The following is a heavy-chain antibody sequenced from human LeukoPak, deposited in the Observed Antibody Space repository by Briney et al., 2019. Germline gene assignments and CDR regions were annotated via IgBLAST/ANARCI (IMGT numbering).Heavy chain of an antibody. CDR1: GFTFTTYA. V-gene: IGHV3-48*03. J-gene: IGHJ4*02. D-gene: IGHD3-10*01. CDR2: ISSSGSTI. Sequence: GGSLRLSCAVSGFTFTTYAMNWVRQAPGKGLEWVSYISSSGSTIYYADSVKGRFTISRDNAKNSLYLQMNSLRAEDTAVYYCARDRALWSGGYFDYWGQGTLVTVSS. CDR3: ARDRALWSGGYFDY.